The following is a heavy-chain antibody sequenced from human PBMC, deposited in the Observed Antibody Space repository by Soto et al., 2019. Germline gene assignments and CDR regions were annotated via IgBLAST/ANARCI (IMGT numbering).Heavy chain of an antibody. Sequence: QVQLVESGGGVVQPGRSLRLSCAASGFTFSSYGMHWVRQAPGKGLEWVAVISYDGSNKYYADSVKGRFTISRDNSKNTLYLQMNSLRAEDTAVYYCAKAAGGYYYEKYYFDYWGQGTLVTVSS. J-gene: IGHJ4*02. D-gene: IGHD3-22*01. CDR2: ISYDGSNK. CDR3: AKAAGGYYYEKYYFDY. V-gene: IGHV3-30*18. CDR1: GFTFSSYG.